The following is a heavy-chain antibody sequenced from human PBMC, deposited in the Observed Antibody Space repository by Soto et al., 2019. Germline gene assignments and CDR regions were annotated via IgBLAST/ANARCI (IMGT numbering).Heavy chain of an antibody. V-gene: IGHV1-69*12. Sequence: QVQLVQSGAEVKKPGSSVKVSCKASGGTFSSYAISWVRQAPGQGLEWMGGIIPIFGTANYAQKFQGRVTRAGDESTCTAPLELRSMRFEATAVYYGARDGFKRGGGSFDCWGQGPLVTVSS. CDR2: IIPIFGTA. CDR1: GGTFSSYA. D-gene: IGHD3-16*01. J-gene: IGHJ4*02. CDR3: ARDGFKRGGGSFDC.